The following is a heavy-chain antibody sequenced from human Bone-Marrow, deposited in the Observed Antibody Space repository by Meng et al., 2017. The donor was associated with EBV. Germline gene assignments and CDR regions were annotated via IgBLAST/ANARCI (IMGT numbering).Heavy chain of an antibody. J-gene: IGHJ4*02. CDR3: ARMGY. V-gene: IGHV1-8*01. CDR1: GYPFRSYD. CDR2: INPNSGNT. Sequence: QEQLVQSGAEVQKPGATVKVSCRTSGYPFRSYDVDWVRQAPGQGPEWMGWINPNSGNTGFAQKIQGRVSMTWDTYTSTAYMELRNLRFEDTAVYYCARMGYWGQGTLVTVSS.